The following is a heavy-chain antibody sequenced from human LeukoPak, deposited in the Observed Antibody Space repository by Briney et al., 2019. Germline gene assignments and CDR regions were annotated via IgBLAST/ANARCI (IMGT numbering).Heavy chain of an antibody. J-gene: IGHJ4*02. CDR3: AKSGCYGLIDY. D-gene: IGHD1-26*01. CDR1: GASVSGSPYY. Sequence: SETLSLTCIVSGASVSGSPYYWGWIRQHPGKGLEWIGCIYSSGSTYYNAPLQSRVTISIEASKNQISLRLNSVTAAYTAIYYGAKSGCYGLIDYWGQGTLVTVSS. V-gene: IGHV4-39*01. CDR2: IYSSGST.